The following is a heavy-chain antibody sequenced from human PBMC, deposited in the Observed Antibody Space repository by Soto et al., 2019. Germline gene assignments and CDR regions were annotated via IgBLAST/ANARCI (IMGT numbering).Heavy chain of an antibody. D-gene: IGHD3-3*01. V-gene: IGHV4-59*01. Sequence: SETLSLTCTVSSGSISTYFWSWVRQPPGKGLEWIGYIYYSGSTNYNPSLKGRVTISVDTSKNQFSLRLNSVTAADTAVYYCARAIRSASEWYYYYYMEVWGKGTTVTVSS. J-gene: IGHJ6*03. CDR3: ARAIRSASEWYYYYYMEV. CDR1: SGSISTYF. CDR2: IYYSGST.